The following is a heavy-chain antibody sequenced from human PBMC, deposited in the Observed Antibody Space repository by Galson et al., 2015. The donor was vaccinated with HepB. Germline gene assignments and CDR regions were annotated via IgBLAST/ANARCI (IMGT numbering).Heavy chain of an antibody. Sequence: SLRLSCAASGFTFSSYAMHWVRQAPGKGLEYVSAISSNGGSTYYADSVKGRFTISRDNSKNTLYLQMSSLRAEDTAVYYCVKDGLRYSGYDFWGPLDYWGQGTLVTVSS. CDR3: VKDGLRYSGYDFWGPLDY. CDR2: ISSNGGST. CDR1: GFTFSSYA. J-gene: IGHJ4*02. V-gene: IGHV3-64D*06. D-gene: IGHD5-12*01.